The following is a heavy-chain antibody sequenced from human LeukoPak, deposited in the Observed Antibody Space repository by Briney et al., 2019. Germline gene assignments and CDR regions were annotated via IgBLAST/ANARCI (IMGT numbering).Heavy chain of an antibody. J-gene: IGHJ4*02. Sequence: PSETLSLTCTVSGGSSNSYYWSWIRQPPGKGLECIGYIHYTGSTNYNPSLKSRVTISVDTSKSQFSLKLSSVTAADTAVYYCATSLGGSAIPTAVDYWGQGTLVTVSS. CDR1: GGSSNSYY. D-gene: IGHD1-26*01. V-gene: IGHV4-59*01. CDR2: IHYTGST. CDR3: ATSLGGSAIPTAVDY.